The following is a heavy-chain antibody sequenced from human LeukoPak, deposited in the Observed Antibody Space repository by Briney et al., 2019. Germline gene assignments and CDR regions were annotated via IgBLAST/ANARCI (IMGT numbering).Heavy chain of an antibody. J-gene: IGHJ6*03. Sequence: ASVKVSCKASGYTFTSYDINWVRQATGQGLEWMGWMNPNSGNTGYAQKFQGRVTMTRNTSLSTAYMELSSLRSEDTAVYHCARGGEQLGEYYYYYYMDVWGKGTTVTVSS. V-gene: IGHV1-8*01. CDR2: MNPNSGNT. D-gene: IGHD6-6*01. CDR3: ARGGEQLGEYYYYYYMDV. CDR1: GYTFTSYD.